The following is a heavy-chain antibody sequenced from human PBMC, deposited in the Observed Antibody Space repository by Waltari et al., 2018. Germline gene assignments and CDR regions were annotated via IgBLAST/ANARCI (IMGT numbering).Heavy chain of an antibody. CDR3: AKGPVRGGYFQH. V-gene: IGHV3-30*02. D-gene: IGHD2-15*01. J-gene: IGHJ1*01. Sequence: QVQLVESGGGVVQPGGSLRLSCAESGSTFSSGMPWVRQSPGKGLEWVAFAHRDESYKVYADLAKGRFTVSRDSSNKMLYLQMNSLRPEDTAVYYCAKGPVRGGYFQHWGQGTLVTVSS. CDR2: AHRDESYK. CDR1: GSTFSSG.